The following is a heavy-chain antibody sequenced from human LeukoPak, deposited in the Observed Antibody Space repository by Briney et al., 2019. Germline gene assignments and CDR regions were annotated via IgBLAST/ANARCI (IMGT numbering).Heavy chain of an antibody. CDR2: IYTSGST. V-gene: IGHV4-4*09. CDR3: ASSITGTTLARDYYYMDV. J-gene: IGHJ6*03. D-gene: IGHD1-7*01. CDR1: GGSISSYY. Sequence: PSKTLSLTCTVSGGSISSYYWSWIRQPPGKGLEWIGYIYTSGSTNYNPSLKSRVTISVDTSKNQFSLKLSSVTAADTAVYYCASSITGTTLARDYYYMDVWGKGTTVTVSS.